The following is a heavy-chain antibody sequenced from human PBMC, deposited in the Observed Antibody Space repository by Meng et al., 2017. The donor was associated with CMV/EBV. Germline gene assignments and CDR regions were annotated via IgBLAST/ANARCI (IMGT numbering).Heavy chain of an antibody. Sequence: SVKVSCKASGGTFSSYAISWVRQAPGQGLEWMGGIIPILGIANYAQKFQGRVTITADKSTSTAYMELSSLRSEDTAVYYCARLRGGKAAAGNWDYYYYYGMDVWGQETTVTVSS. CDR2: IIPILGIA. D-gene: IGHD6-13*01. CDR1: GGTFSSYA. J-gene: IGHJ6*02. CDR3: ARLRGGKAAAGNWDYYYYYGMDV. V-gene: IGHV1-69*10.